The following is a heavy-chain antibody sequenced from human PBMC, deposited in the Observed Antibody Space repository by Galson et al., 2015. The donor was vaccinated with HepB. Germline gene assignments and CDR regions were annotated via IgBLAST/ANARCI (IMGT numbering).Heavy chain of an antibody. V-gene: IGHV3-48*01. CDR1: GFTFSSYA. Sequence: SLRLSCAASGFTFSSYAMSWVRQGPGKGLEWISYISYSSTTVYYADSVKGRFTISRDNAKNSLYLQMNSLRAEDTAVYYCARGPQAYTSYYFDYWGRGTLVTVSA. CDR2: ISYSSTTV. J-gene: IGHJ4*02. CDR3: ARGPQAYTSYYFDY. D-gene: IGHD2-21*01.